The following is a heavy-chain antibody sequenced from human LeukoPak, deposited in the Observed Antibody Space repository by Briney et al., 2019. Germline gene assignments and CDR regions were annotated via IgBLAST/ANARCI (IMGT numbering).Heavy chain of an antibody. D-gene: IGHD3-22*01. Sequence: PGGSLRLSCAASGFTFSSYGMHWVRQAPGKGLEWVAVIWYDGSNKYYADSVKGRFTISRDNSKNPLYLQINSLRAEDTAVYYCARSDYDSSGYYYGSEYFQHWGQGTLVTVSS. CDR2: IWYDGSNK. CDR3: ARSDYDSSGYYYGSEYFQH. CDR1: GFTFSSYG. J-gene: IGHJ1*01. V-gene: IGHV3-33*01.